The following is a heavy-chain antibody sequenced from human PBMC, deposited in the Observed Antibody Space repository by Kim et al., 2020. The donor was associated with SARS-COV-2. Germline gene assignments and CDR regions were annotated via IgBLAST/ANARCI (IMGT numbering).Heavy chain of an antibody. CDR2: IYPGDSDT. D-gene: IGHD6-19*01. CDR1: GYTFSNYW. J-gene: IGHJ4*02. Sequence: GESLKISCKASGYTFSNYWIGWVRQMPGHGLEWMGIIYPGDSDTEYNPSFEGQVTITADESISTAYLQWNSLTASDSAKYYCARHIAVIGKTGYFDSWGQGTLVTVSS. CDR3: ARHIAVIGKTGYFDS. V-gene: IGHV5-51*01.